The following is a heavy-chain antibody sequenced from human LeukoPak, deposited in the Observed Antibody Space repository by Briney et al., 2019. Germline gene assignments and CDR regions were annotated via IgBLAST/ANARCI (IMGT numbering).Heavy chain of an antibody. CDR2: IYPADSDV. CDR1: GYSFTSYW. D-gene: IGHD2-2*03. Sequence: GESLKISCKGSGYSFTSYWIGWVRQMPGKGLEWMAIIYPADSDVRYGPSFEGHVTISADNSINTAYLQWSSLKASDTAMYYCATPVIGSNDYWGQGTLVIVSS. V-gene: IGHV5-51*01. CDR3: ATPVIGSNDY. J-gene: IGHJ4*02.